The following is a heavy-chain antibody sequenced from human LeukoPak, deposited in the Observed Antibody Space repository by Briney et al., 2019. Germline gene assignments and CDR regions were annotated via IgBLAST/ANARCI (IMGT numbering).Heavy chain of an antibody. Sequence: SVKVSCKASGGTFSSYAISWVRQAPGQGLEWMGGIIPIFGTANYAQKFQGRVTITADKSTSTAYMELSSLRSEDTAVYYCARESDTAMPDFGYWGQGTLVTVSS. J-gene: IGHJ4*02. CDR3: ARESDTAMPDFGY. CDR1: GGTFSSYA. CDR2: IIPIFGTA. D-gene: IGHD5-18*01. V-gene: IGHV1-69*06.